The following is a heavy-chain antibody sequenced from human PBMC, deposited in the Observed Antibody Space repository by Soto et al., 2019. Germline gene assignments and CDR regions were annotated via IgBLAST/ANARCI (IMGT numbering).Heavy chain of an antibody. V-gene: IGHV3-30*18. Sequence: QVQLVESGGGVVQPGRSLRLSCAASGFTFSSYGMHWVRQAPGKGLEWVAVISYDGSNKYYADSVKGRFTISRDNSKNTLYLQMNSLRAEDTAVYYCAKDVVVGVLWNWFDPWGQGTLVTVSS. CDR2: ISYDGSNK. J-gene: IGHJ5*02. D-gene: IGHD2-2*01. CDR3: AKDVVVGVLWNWFDP. CDR1: GFTFSSYG.